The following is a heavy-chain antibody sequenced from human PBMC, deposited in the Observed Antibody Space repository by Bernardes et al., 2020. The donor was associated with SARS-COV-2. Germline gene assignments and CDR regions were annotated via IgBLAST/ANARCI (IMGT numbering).Heavy chain of an antibody. CDR1: GFTFSSYE. V-gene: IGHV3-48*03. CDR3: ARDRGHYIAAAAAFDI. J-gene: IGHJ3*02. Sequence: GGSLRLSCAASGFTFSSYEMNWVRQAPGKGLEWVSYISSSGSTIYYADSVKGRFTISRDNAKNSLYLQMNSLRAEDTAVYYCARDRGHYIAAAAAFDIWGQGTMVTVSS. D-gene: IGHD6-13*01. CDR2: ISSSGSTI.